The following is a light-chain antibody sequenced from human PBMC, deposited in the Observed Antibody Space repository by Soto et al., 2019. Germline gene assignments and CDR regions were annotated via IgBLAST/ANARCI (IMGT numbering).Light chain of an antibody. Sequence: QLVLTQSPSASASLGASVKLTCTLSSGHSSYAIAWHQQQPGKGPRYLMNLNSDGSHTKGDGIPDRFSGSSSGAERYLTISGLQSEDEADYSCQTWGTGTVVFGGGTKLTVL. CDR1: SGHSSYA. CDR3: QTWGTGTVV. J-gene: IGLJ2*01. V-gene: IGLV4-69*01. CDR2: LNSDGSH.